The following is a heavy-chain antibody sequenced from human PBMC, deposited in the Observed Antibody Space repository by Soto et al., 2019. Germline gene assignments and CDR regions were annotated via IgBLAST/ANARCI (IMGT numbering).Heavy chain of an antibody. CDR1: GYTFTGNY. D-gene: IGHD6-25*01. V-gene: IGHV1-2*02. Sequence: QVQLVQTGAEVKKPGASVKFSCKASGYTFTGNYMHWVRQAPGQGLEWMGWINPNSGGTNYAQKFTGRVTVTRDTSISTAYMELRRLRADDKAVYYCARDVDSSAHFDIWGQWTMVTVSS. CDR3: ARDVDSSAHFDI. CDR2: INPNSGGT. J-gene: IGHJ3*02.